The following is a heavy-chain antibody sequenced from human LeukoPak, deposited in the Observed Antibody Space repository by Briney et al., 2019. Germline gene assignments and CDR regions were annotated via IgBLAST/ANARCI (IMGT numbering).Heavy chain of an antibody. V-gene: IGHV3-23*01. J-gene: IGHJ5*02. CDR2: ISGSGGNT. CDR1: GFTFSSYA. CDR3: AKEGSIYSSTWYDI. Sequence: GSLRLSCAASGFTFSSYAMAWVRQAPGKGLEWVSGISGSGGNTYYADSVKGRFTIPRDNSKNTLYLQMNSLRPEDTAVYYCAKEGSIYSSTWYDIWGQGTLVTVSS. D-gene: IGHD6-13*01.